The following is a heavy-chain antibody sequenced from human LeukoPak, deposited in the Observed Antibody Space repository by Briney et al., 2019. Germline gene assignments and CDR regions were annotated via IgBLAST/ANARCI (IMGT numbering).Heavy chain of an antibody. CDR2: IWYDGSRD. Sequence: GTSLRLSCAASGFTFRNYGMNWVRQAPGKGLEWVALIWYDGSRDYYVDFVKGRFTVSRDNSKNTLYLQMKNLRAEDTAVYYCVRDKLTGASRLDYWGQGTLLTVSS. J-gene: IGHJ4*02. D-gene: IGHD7-27*01. CDR3: VRDKLTGASRLDY. CDR1: GFTFRNYG. V-gene: IGHV3-33*01.